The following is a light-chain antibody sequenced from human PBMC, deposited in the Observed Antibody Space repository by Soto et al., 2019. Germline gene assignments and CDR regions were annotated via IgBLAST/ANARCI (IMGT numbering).Light chain of an antibody. V-gene: IGKV1-17*03. CDR1: QDIGNH. CDR2: AAS. Sequence: DIQMTQSPSAMSASVGDRVTISCRASQDIGNHLAWFQQKPGKVPQRLIYAASSLQTGVPSRFSGSGSGTDFTLTINSLQPEDFATYYCQQSYSTSITFGQGTRLEI. J-gene: IGKJ5*01. CDR3: QQSYSTSIT.